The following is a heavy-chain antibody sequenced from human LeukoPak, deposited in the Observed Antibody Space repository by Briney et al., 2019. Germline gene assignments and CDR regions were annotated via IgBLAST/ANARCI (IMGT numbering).Heavy chain of an antibody. CDR2: ISSSGSTI. V-gene: IGHV3-11*01. D-gene: IGHD2-15*01. Sequence: GGSLRLSCAASGFTFSDYYMSWIRQAPGKGLEWVSYISSSGSTIYYADSVKGRFTISRDNAKNTLYLQMNSLRAEDTAVYYCAGDCSPNWFDPWGQGTLVTVSS. J-gene: IGHJ5*02. CDR3: AGDCSPNWFDP. CDR1: GFTFSDYY.